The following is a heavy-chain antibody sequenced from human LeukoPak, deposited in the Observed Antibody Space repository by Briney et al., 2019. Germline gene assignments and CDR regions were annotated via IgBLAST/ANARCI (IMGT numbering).Heavy chain of an antibody. CDR3: ARVESVTIFGVVIEYYFDC. J-gene: IGHJ4*02. V-gene: IGHV4-59*08. D-gene: IGHD3-3*01. Sequence: PSETLSLTCTVSGGSISSYYWSWIRQPPGKGLEWIGYIYYSGSTNYNPSLKSRVTISVDTSKNQFSLKLSSVTAADTAVYYCARVESVTIFGVVIEYYFDCWGQGTDATVCS. CDR1: GGSISSYY. CDR2: IYYSGST.